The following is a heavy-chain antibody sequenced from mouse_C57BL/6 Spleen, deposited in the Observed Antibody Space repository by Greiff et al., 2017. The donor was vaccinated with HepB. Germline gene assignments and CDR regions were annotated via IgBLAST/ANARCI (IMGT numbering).Heavy chain of an antibody. Sequence: VMLVESGAELVKPGASVKISCKASGYAFSSYWMNWVKQRPGKGLEWIGQIYPGDGDTNYNGKFKGKATLTADKSSSTAYMQLSSLTSEDSAVYFCARLGDPYAMDYWGQGTSVTVSS. J-gene: IGHJ4*01. CDR3: ARLGDPYAMDY. CDR1: GYAFSSYW. V-gene: IGHV1-80*01. CDR2: IYPGDGDT. D-gene: IGHD3-3*01.